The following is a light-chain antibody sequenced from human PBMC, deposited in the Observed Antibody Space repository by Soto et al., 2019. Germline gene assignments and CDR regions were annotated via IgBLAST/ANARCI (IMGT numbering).Light chain of an antibody. V-gene: IGLV1-51*01. J-gene: IGLJ3*02. CDR3: QSYDNTLSGRV. CDR1: DSNIGNNY. CDR2: DNN. Sequence: QSVLTQPPSVSAAPGQTVTIACSGSDSNIGNNYVSWYQQVPGTAPKLLIHDNNKRPSGIPDRFSGSKSGTSATLDITGLQTGDEADYYCQSYDNTLSGRVFGGGTKLTVL.